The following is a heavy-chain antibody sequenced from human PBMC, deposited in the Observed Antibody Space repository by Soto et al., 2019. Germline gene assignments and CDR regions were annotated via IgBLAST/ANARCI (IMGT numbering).Heavy chain of an antibody. CDR1: GGSISSSSYY. J-gene: IGHJ4*02. D-gene: IGHD2-15*01. CDR2: IYYSGST. CDR3: ARDACSRGTCRVDY. V-gene: IGHV4-39*07. Sequence: SETLSLTCTVSGGSISSSSYYWGWIRQPPGKGLEWIGCIYYSGSTYYNPSLKSRVTISVDTSKNQFSLKLSSVTAADTAVYYCARDACSRGTCRVDYWGQGTLVTVSS.